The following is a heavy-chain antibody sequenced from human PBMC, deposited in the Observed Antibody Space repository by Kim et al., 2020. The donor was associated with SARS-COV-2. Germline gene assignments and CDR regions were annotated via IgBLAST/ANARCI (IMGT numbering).Heavy chain of an antibody. CDR3: PKGGWGWIWDY. V-gene: IGHV3-23*01. J-gene: IGHJ4*02. Sequence: GGSLRLSCTTSGFTFFGHAMSWVRQAPGKGLEWVSCIDGSDGTTYYVDSVKGRFSISRDDSRNTLYLQMSALRADDTATYYCPKGGWGWIWDYWGQGTLVSVSS. D-gene: IGHD2-21*01. CDR1: GFTFFGHA. CDR2: IDGSDGTT.